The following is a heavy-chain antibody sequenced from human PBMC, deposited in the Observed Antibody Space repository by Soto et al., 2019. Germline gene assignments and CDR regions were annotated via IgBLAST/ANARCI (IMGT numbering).Heavy chain of an antibody. J-gene: IGHJ4*02. V-gene: IGHV3-30*18. CDR2: VSSDGSIT. CDR3: AKESDYYSNSKWSFDS. D-gene: IGHD2-21*01. Sequence: QVQLVESGGGVVQPGRSLRLSCAASGFTFSHHGMHWVRQAPGKGLAWLTVVSSDGSITYDADSVRGRFAISRDNSKNTLYLHMNSLRTEDTAVYYCAKESDYYSNSKWSFDSWSQGILVPVSS. CDR1: GFTFSHHG.